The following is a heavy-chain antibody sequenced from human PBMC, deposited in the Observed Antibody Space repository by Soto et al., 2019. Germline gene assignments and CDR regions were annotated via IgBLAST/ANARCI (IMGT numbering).Heavy chain of an antibody. CDR2: ISLYSDGT. V-gene: IGHV1-18*01. Sequence: ASVKGSCKTSGYTFSNYGITWVRQAPGQPLEWLGWISLYSDGTNYAQKFQGRVSMTTDTSTTTAYMELRSLRSDDTAVYYCARVRQRAEAWFRTCGQGTLVTVSA. D-gene: IGHD1-1*01. CDR1: GYTFSNYG. CDR3: ARVRQRAEAWFRT. J-gene: IGHJ5*02.